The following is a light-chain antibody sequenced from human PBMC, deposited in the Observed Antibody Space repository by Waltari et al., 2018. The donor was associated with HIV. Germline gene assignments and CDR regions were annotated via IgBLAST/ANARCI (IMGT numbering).Light chain of an antibody. CDR2: AAS. V-gene: IGKV1-9*01. J-gene: IGKJ5*01. Sequence: DIQLTQSPSFLSASVGDRVTITCRASQGISSYLAWYQQKPGKAPKLLIYAASALQRGVPSRFSGSGSGTVFTLTISSLQPEDFATYYCQQLNSYPITFGQGTRLEIK. CDR1: QGISSY. CDR3: QQLNSYPIT.